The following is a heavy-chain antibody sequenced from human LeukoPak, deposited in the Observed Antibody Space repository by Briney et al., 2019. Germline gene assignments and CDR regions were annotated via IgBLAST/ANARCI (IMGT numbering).Heavy chain of an antibody. CDR3: EIIAAAGPKLLDAFDI. CDR1: GGSFSGYY. D-gene: IGHD6-13*01. Sequence: SETLSLTCAVYGGSFSGYYWSWIRQPPGKGLEWIGEINHSGSTNYNPSLKSRVTISVDTSKNQFSLKLSSVTAADTAVYYCEIIAAAGPKLLDAFDIWGQGTMVTVSS. CDR2: INHSGST. V-gene: IGHV4-34*01. J-gene: IGHJ3*02.